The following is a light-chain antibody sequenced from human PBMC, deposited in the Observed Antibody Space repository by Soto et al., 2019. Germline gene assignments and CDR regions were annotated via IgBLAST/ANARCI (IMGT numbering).Light chain of an antibody. V-gene: IGKV1-5*01. CDR2: DTF. Sequence: DIQMTQSPSSLSASIGDRVTITCRASQYISSWLAWYQQKPGKAPKLLMFDTFSLESGVPSRFSGSRSGTEFTLTISGLQPDDYATYYCQQYNSYSPLSCGGGTKVEIK. CDR1: QYISSW. CDR3: QQYNSYSPLS. J-gene: IGKJ4*01.